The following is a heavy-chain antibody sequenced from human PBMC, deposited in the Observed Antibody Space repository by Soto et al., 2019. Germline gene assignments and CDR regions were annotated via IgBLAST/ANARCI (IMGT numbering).Heavy chain of an antibody. Sequence: AGSLRLSCAASGFSFSSYGMHWVRQAPGKGLEWVAVISYDGSNKYYADSVKGRFTISRDNSKNTLYLQMNSLRAEDTAVYYCAKANMVRGVFDYWGQGTLVTASS. J-gene: IGHJ4*02. CDR3: AKANMVRGVFDY. CDR1: GFSFSSYG. V-gene: IGHV3-30*18. D-gene: IGHD3-10*01. CDR2: ISYDGSNK.